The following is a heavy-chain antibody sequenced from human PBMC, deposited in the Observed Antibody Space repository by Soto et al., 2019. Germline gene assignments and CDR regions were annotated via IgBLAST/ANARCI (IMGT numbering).Heavy chain of an antibody. V-gene: IGHV4-59*01. J-gene: IGHJ4*02. Sequence: SETLSLTCTVSGGSISSYFYVWVRQPPGKGLEWIGSVYYTGTTDYNPSLKSRVTISVDTSKTQFSLNLRSVTAADTAVYYCARDLAAVPRAFDYWGRGTLVTVSS. CDR2: VYYTGTT. CDR1: GGSISSYF. CDR3: ARDLAAVPRAFDY. D-gene: IGHD6-13*01.